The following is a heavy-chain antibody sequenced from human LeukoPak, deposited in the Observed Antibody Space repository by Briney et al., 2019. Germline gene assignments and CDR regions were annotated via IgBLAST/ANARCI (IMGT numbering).Heavy chain of an antibody. J-gene: IGHJ4*02. CDR3: AREGGSYSSRFFDY. CDR2: IYGSGTT. CDR1: GGSISSGSYY. D-gene: IGHD6-19*01. Sequence: PSQTLSRTCTVSGGSISSGSYYWSWIRQPAGRGLEWVGRIYGSGTTNYNPSLMTRVTITADTTKNQFPRKLSSVTAADTAVYYCAREGGSYSSRFFDYWGQGTLVTVSS. V-gene: IGHV4-61*02.